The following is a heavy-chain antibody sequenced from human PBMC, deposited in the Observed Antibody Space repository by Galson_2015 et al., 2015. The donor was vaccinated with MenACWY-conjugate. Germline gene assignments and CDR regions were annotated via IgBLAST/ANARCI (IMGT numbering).Heavy chain of an antibody. V-gene: IGHV4-39*01. Sequence: SETLSLTCSVSGGSISSSSYYWGWIRQPPGKGLEWIGSIYNSGSTYYTPSLKSRVTISVDTSKNQFSLKLSSVTAADTAVYFCARHPHDYGGKSGGNFDYWGQGTLVTVSS. J-gene: IGHJ4*02. CDR1: GGSISSSSYY. D-gene: IGHD4-23*01. CDR3: ARHPHDYGGKSGGNFDY. CDR2: IYNSGST.